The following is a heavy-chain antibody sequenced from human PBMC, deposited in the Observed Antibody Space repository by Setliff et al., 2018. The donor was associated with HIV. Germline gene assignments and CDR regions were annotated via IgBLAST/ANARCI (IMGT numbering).Heavy chain of an antibody. V-gene: IGHV1-2*02. Sequence: GASVKVSCKASGYTFIGHYIHWVRQAPGQGLEWMGWINPNSGDTKYAQKFQDRVSPTRDTSLSTAYMELSSLTSDDTAIYYCARDMFEIWERSLAKGDEFDPWGQGSLVTVSS. CDR2: INPNSGDT. D-gene: IGHD3-10*02. CDR1: GYTFIGHY. J-gene: IGHJ5*02. CDR3: ARDMFEIWERSLAKGDEFDP.